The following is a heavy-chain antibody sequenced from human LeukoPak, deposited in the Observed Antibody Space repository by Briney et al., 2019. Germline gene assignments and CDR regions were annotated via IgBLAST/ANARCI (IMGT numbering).Heavy chain of an antibody. V-gene: IGHV3-20*04. D-gene: IGHD2-21*02. CDR1: GFRFDDYG. CDR2: INWNGGST. CDR3: ARDLHIVVVTAV. J-gene: IGHJ4*02. Sequence: PGGSLRLSCVASGFRFDDYGMSWVRQAPGKGLEWVSGINWNGGSTGYADSVKGRFTISRDNAKNSLYLRMNSLRAEDTALYYCARDLHIVVVTAVWGQGTLVTVSS.